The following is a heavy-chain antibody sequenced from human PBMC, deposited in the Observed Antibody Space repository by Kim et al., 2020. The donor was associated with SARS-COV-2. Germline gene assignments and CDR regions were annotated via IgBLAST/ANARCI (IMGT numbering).Heavy chain of an antibody. D-gene: IGHD5-18*01. V-gene: IGHV7-4-1*02. CDR3: ARESWGKRGYSL. J-gene: IGHJ4*02. Sequence: YPQSFTGRFAFSLDTSVSTAYLQISSLKAEDTAVYYCARESWGKRGYSLWGQGTLVTVSS.